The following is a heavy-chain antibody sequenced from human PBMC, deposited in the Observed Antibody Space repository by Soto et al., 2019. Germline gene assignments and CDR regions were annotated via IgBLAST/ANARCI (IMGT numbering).Heavy chain of an antibody. CDR1: GGSISSSNW. D-gene: IGHD3-3*01. Sequence: PSETLSLTCAVSGGSISSSNWWSWVRQPPGKGLEWIGEIYHSGSTNYNPSLKSRVTISVDKSKNQFSLKLSSVTAADTAVYYCARVFTYYDFWSGYKNDEIYGMDVWGQGTTVTVSS. CDR3: ARVFTYYDFWSGYKNDEIYGMDV. V-gene: IGHV4-4*02. J-gene: IGHJ6*02. CDR2: IYHSGST.